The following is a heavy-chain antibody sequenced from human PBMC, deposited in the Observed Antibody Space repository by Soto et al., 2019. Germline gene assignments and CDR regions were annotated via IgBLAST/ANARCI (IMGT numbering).Heavy chain of an antibody. Sequence: ASLKVYCKTAGYTFTSYGISCGRHTNGQGLELIGWISAYNGNTNYAQNLQGRVTMTTDTSTSTAYMELRSLRSDDTAVYYCARDFPYYDFWSGYHSRGAFDIWGQGTMVTVSS. J-gene: IGHJ3*02. CDR3: ARDFPYYDFWSGYHSRGAFDI. CDR2: ISAYNGNT. D-gene: IGHD3-3*01. V-gene: IGHV1-18*01. CDR1: GYTFTSYG.